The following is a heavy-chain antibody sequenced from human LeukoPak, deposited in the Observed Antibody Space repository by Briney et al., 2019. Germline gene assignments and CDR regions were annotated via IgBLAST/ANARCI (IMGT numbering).Heavy chain of an antibody. V-gene: IGHV3-9*01. D-gene: IGHD5-18*01. J-gene: IGHJ5*02. CDR2: ISWNSGSI. Sequence: GGSLRLSCAASGFTFDDYAMHWVRQAPGKGLEWVSGISWNSGSIGYADSVKGRFTISRDNAKNSLYLQMNSLRAEDTALYYCATTQPPKYSYGPPRFDPWGQGTLVTVSS. CDR3: ATTQPPKYSYGPPRFDP. CDR1: GFTFDDYA.